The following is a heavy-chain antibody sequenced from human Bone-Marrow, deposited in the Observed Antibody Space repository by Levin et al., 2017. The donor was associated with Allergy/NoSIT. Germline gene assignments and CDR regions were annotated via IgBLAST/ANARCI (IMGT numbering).Heavy chain of an antibody. D-gene: IGHD3-10*01. CDR2: IRKDGSEE. CDR3: ARLFYGSGSLSGEYGMDV. J-gene: IGHJ6*02. Sequence: QAGGSLRLSCVASGFAYGSHWMTWVRQAPGKGLEWVANIRKDGSEEYYSDSVKGRFTISRDNAKNSLYLQMNNLRAEDTAVYYCARLFYGSGSLSGEYGMDVWGRGTTVTVSS. CDR1: GFAYGSHW. V-gene: IGHV3-7*01.